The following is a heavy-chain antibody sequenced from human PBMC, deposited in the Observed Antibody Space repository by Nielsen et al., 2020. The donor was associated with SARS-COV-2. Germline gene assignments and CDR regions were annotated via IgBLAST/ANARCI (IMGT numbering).Heavy chain of an antibody. CDR3: VADQRFGETLVF. CDR1: GYSFTDLS. Sequence: ASVKVSCKVSGYSFTDLSMHWVRLAAGKGLEWMVGFDPEDGEMIYAQKFQGRVTMTEDTSTDTAYLELNSLRSDDTAVYYCVADQRFGETLVFWGQGTRVTISS. V-gene: IGHV1-24*01. D-gene: IGHD3-10*01. J-gene: IGHJ3*01. CDR2: FDPEDGEM.